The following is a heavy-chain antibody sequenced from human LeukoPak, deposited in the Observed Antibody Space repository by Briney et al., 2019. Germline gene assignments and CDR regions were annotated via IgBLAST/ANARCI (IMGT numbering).Heavy chain of an antibody. CDR3: TRRIVGYCSSTSCYSGLYGMDV. CDR1: GFTFSGSA. CDR2: IRSKANSYAT. V-gene: IGHV3-73*01. J-gene: IGHJ6*02. D-gene: IGHD2-2*01. Sequence: GGSLKLSCAASGFTFSGSAMHWVRQASGKGLEWVGRIRSKANSYATAYAASVKGRFTISRDDSKNTAYLQMNSLKTEDTAVYYCTRRIVGYCSSTSCYSGLYGMDVWGQGTTVTVS.